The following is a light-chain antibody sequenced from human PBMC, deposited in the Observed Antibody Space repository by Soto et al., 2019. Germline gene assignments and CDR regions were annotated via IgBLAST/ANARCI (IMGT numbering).Light chain of an antibody. CDR2: DNT. J-gene: IGLJ3*02. CDR3: AAWDDSLNGLV. V-gene: IGLV1-44*01. CDR1: SSNIGSNT. Sequence: VLTQPPSASGTPGQRVTISCSGSSSNIGSNTVNWYQQLPGTAPKLLIYDNTQRPSGVPDRFSGSKSGTSASLAISRLQSEFEADYYCAAWDDSLNGLVFGGGTKLTVL.